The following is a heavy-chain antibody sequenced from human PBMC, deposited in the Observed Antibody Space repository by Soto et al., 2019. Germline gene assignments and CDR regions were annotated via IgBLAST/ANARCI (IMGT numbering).Heavy chain of an antibody. D-gene: IGHD2-21*01. V-gene: IGHV4-30-2*01. J-gene: IGHJ4*02. CDR2: IYHSGST. CDR1: GGSISSGGYS. Sequence: QLQLQESGSGLVKPSQTLSLTCAVSGGSISSGGYSWSWIRQPPGKGLEWIGYIYHSGSTYYNPYLXRXVXIXXDRSKNQFSLKLSSVTAADTAVYYCARGNVVAIDYWGQGTLVTVSS. CDR3: ARGNVVAIDY.